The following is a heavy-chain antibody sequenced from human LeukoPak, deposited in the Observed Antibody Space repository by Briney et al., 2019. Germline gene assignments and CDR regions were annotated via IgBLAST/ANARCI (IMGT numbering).Heavy chain of an antibody. Sequence: PSETLSLTCTVSGDSMYSYYWGWIRQPPGKGLEWIGYISYSGSTNYNPSLKSRVTIMADTSKNQFSLRLSSVTAADTAVYYCARGPAAYDYWGQGTLVTVSS. V-gene: IGHV4-59*01. CDR2: ISYSGST. CDR1: GDSMYSYY. J-gene: IGHJ4*02. D-gene: IGHD2-2*01. CDR3: ARGPAAYDY.